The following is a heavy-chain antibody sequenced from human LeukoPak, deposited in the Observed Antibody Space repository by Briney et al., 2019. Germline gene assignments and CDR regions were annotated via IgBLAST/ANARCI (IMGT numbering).Heavy chain of an antibody. CDR3: ARASLPGGWYSAWFDP. CDR1: GYTFTSCY. J-gene: IGHJ5*02. V-gene: IGHV1-46*01. CDR2: INPSGGST. Sequence: ASVKASCKASGYTFTSCYMHWVRQAPGQGLEWMGIINPSGGSTSYAQKFQGRVTMTRDTSTSTVYMELSSLRSEDTAVYYCARASLPGGWYSAWFDPWGQGTLVTVSS. D-gene: IGHD6-19*01.